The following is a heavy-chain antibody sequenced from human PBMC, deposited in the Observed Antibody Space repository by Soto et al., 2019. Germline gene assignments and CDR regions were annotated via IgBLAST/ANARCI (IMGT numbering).Heavy chain of an antibody. CDR3: ARDEGGYYAILTGYQGQYYYYYGMDV. CDR1: GGTFSSYA. V-gene: IGHV1-69*13. J-gene: IGHJ6*02. Sequence: SLKVSCKASGGTFSSYAISWVRQAPGQGLEWMGGIIPIFGTANYAQKFQGRVTITADESTSTAYMELSSLRSEDTAVYYCARDEGGYYAILTGYQGQYYYYYGMDVWGQGTTVTVSS. CDR2: IIPIFGTA. D-gene: IGHD3-9*01.